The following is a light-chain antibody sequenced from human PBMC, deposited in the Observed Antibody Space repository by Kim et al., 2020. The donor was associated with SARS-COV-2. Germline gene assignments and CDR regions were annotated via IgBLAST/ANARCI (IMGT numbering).Light chain of an antibody. CDR2: DNN. CDR3: GTWDSSLSAGPV. J-gene: IGLJ2*01. CDR1: SSNIGNNY. V-gene: IGLV1-51*01. Sequence: QSVLTQPPSVSAAPGQKVTISCSGSSSNIGNNYVSWYQHLPGTAPRLLIYDNNKRPSGIPDRFSGSKSGTSATLGITGLQTGDEADYYCGTWDSSLSAGPVFGGGTQLTVL.